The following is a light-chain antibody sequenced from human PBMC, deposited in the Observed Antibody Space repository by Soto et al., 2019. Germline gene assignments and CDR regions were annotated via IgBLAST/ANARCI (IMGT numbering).Light chain of an antibody. V-gene: IGKV3-15*01. CDR3: QQYNNWSGLT. CDR1: QSVSSN. Sequence: EIVMTQSPATLSVSPGERATLSCRASQSVSSNLAWYQQKPGQAPRLLIYGASTRATGIPARFSGSGSGTEFTLTISSLQSEDFAVDYCQQYNNWSGLTFGGGTKVEIK. J-gene: IGKJ4*01. CDR2: GAS.